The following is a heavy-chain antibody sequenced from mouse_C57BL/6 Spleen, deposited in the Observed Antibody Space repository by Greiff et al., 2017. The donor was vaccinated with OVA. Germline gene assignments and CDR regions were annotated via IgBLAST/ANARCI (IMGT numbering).Heavy chain of an antibody. D-gene: IGHD1-2*01. CDR3: TRDYGLAMDY. V-gene: IGHV1-15*01. CDR1: GYTFTDYE. CDR2: IDPETGGT. Sequence: QVQLQQSGAVLVRPGASVTLSCKASGYTFTDYEMHWVKQTPVHGLEWIGAIDPETGGTAYNQKFKGKAILTADKSSSTAYMELRSLTSEDSAVYYCTRDYGLAMDYWGQGTSVTVSS. J-gene: IGHJ4*01.